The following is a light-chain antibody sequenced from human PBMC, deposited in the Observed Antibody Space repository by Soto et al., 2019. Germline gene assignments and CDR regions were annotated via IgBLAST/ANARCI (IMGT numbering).Light chain of an antibody. CDR3: QQCGSSPIT. CDR2: GAS. J-gene: IGKJ5*01. CDR1: QRFGSSN. V-gene: IGKV3-20*01. Sequence: EIVLTQSPGTLSLSPGERGTLSCSSSQRFGSSNLACYQQKPGQAPRLLIYGASSRATGIPDRFSGSGSGTDFTLTISRLEPEDFAVYYCQQCGSSPITFGQGTRL.